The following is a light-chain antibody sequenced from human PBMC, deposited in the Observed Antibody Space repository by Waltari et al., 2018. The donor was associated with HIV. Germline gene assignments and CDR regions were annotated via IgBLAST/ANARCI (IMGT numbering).Light chain of an antibody. Sequence: DIQMTQPPSTLSASVGDRVTITCRASQSISSWLAWYQQKPGRAPKLLIYKASNLEGGVPSRFRGSGSGTEFTLTISSLQPDDFATYICQQYNSYPYTFGQGTKLEI. CDR2: KAS. V-gene: IGKV1-5*03. J-gene: IGKJ2*01. CDR3: QQYNSYPYT. CDR1: QSISSW.